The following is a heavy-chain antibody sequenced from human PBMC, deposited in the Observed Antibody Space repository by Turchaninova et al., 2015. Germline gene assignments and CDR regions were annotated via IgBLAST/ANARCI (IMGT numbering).Heavy chain of an antibody. V-gene: IGHV3-7*03. CDR2: INHAGMHK. D-gene: IGHD4-17*01. Sequence: VQLVESGGGLVQPGGSLSLSCEATGFTFDTFWMTWVRTAPGKGRERGANINHAGMHKNLWNLGKVRLNNCRENAKNSLFLQMNRLRAEDTAIYYCARDQGTTRRSYGMDVWGQGTSVTVS. J-gene: IGHJ6*02. CDR1: GFTFDTFW. CDR3: ARDQGTTRRSYGMDV.